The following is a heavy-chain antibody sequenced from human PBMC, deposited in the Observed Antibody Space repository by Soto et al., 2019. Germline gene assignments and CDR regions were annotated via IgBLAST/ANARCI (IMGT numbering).Heavy chain of an antibody. CDR1: GFTLSNYG. D-gene: IGHD3-16*02. CDR2: ISGAGDTT. J-gene: IGHJ4*02. Sequence: EVRLLESGGGLVQPGGSLRLSCEGSGFTLSNYGMDWVRQAPGKGLEWISFISGAGDTTYYADSVKGRFIISRDNSKNTRYLQMNSLRAEDTAIYYCAKSFTQSNVWRAYRHKTHFDYWGQGALVTVTS. CDR3: AKSFTQSNVWRAYRHKTHFDY. V-gene: IGHV3-23*01.